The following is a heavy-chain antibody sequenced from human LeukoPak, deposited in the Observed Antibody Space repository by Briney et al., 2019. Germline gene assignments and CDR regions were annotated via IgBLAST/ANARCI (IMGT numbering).Heavy chain of an antibody. J-gene: IGHJ4*02. V-gene: IGHV1-2*02. Sequence: GASVKVSCKASGYTFTGYYIHWVRQAPGQGLEWMGWINPSSGGTNYAQKFQGRVTMTRDTSISTAYMELGRLRSDDTAVYYCASSREPNSGSYSAPPEFDYWGQGTLVTVSS. CDR3: ASSREPNSGSYSAPPEFDY. CDR1: GYTFTGYY. CDR2: INPSSGGT. D-gene: IGHD1-26*01.